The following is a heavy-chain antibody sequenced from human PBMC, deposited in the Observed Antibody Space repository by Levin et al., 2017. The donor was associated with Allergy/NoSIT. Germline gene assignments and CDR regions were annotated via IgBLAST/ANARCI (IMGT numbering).Heavy chain of an antibody. CDR2: ISSSSSYT. CDR1: GFTFSDYY. D-gene: IGHD6-19*01. Sequence: GGSLRLSCAASGFTFSDYYMSWIRQAPGKGLEWVSYISSSSSYTNYADSVKGRFTISRDNAKNSLYLQMNSLRAEDTAVYYCARAPYSSGSNYYFDYWGQGTLVTVSS. V-gene: IGHV3-11*05. J-gene: IGHJ4*02. CDR3: ARAPYSSGSNYYFDY.